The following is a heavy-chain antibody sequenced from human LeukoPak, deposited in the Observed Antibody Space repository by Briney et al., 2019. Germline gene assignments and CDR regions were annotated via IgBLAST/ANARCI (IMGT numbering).Heavy chain of an antibody. V-gene: IGHV3-48*04. CDR1: GFTFSSYS. D-gene: IGHD3-16*01. Sequence: HPGGSLRLSCAASGFTFSSYSMNWVRQAPGKGLEWVSYISSSSTIYYADSVKGRFTISRDNAKNSLYLQMNSLRAEDTAVYYCARDPRSSLDYWGQGTLVTVSS. J-gene: IGHJ4*02. CDR2: ISSSSTI. CDR3: ARDPRSSLDY.